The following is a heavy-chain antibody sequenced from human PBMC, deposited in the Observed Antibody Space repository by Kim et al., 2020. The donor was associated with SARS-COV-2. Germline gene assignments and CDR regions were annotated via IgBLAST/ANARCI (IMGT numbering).Heavy chain of an antibody. V-gene: IGHV3-33*01. J-gene: IGHJ3*02. Sequence: GGSLRLSCAASGFTFSSYGLHWVRQAPGKGLEWVAVIWYDGSNKYYADSVKGRFTISRDNSKNTLYLQMNSLRAEDTAVYYCARDGPTLRDYGSGSFSDAFDIWGQGTMVTVSS. CDR1: GFTFSSYG. D-gene: IGHD3-10*01. CDR2: IWYDGSNK. CDR3: ARDGPTLRDYGSGSFSDAFDI.